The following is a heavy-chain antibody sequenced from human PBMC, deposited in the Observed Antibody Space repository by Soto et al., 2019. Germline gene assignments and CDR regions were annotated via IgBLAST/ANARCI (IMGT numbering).Heavy chain of an antibody. V-gene: IGHV3-23*01. CDR3: AKGYSGYDLNWFDP. D-gene: IGHD5-12*01. Sequence: GESLKISCAASGFIFSTYAMSWVRQAPGKGLEWVSAISGRVGRTYYADSVKGRFTISRDNSKNTLYLQMNSLRAEDTAVYYCAKGYSGYDLNWFDPWGQGTLVTVS. CDR2: ISGRVGRT. J-gene: IGHJ5*02. CDR1: GFIFSTYA.